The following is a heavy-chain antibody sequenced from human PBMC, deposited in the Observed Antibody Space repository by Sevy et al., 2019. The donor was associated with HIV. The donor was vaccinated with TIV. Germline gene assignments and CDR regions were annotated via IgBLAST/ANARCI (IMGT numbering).Heavy chain of an antibody. Sequence: SETLSLTCTVSGGSISSYYWSWIRQPAGMGLEWIGRIYTSGSTNYNPSLKSRVTMSVDTSKNQFSLKLSSVTAADTAVYYCARDLFEYSSSSHYFDYWGQRTLVTVSS. CDR1: GGSISSYY. CDR3: ARDLFEYSSSSHYFDY. D-gene: IGHD6-6*01. V-gene: IGHV4-4*07. J-gene: IGHJ4*02. CDR2: IYTSGST.